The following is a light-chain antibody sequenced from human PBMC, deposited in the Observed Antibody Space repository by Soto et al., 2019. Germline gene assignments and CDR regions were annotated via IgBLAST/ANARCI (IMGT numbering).Light chain of an antibody. CDR2: DAS. J-gene: IGKJ2*01. CDR3: QQYDELPYT. V-gene: IGKV1-33*01. CDR1: QSISST. Sequence: DIQMTQSPSSLSASVGDRVTITCRASQSISSTLNWYQHKLGKAPKLLISDASNLEPGVPSSFSASGSGTDFTFTISGLQPGDRATYFCQQYDELPYTFGGGTRLEI.